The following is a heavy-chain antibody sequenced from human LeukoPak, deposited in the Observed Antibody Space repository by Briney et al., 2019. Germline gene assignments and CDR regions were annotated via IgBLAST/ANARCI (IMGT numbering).Heavy chain of an antibody. J-gene: IGHJ5*02. CDR2: IYPGDSDT. V-gene: IGHV5-51*01. CDR1: GYSFTSYW. Sequence: GESLKISCKGSGYSFTSYWIGWVRQMPGKGLEWMGIIYPGDSDTRYSPSFQGQVTISADKSISTAYLQWSSLKASDTAMYYCARRPRGYSSYDHKKFDTWGQGTLVTVSS. CDR3: ARRPRGYSSYDHKKFDT. D-gene: IGHD5-12*01.